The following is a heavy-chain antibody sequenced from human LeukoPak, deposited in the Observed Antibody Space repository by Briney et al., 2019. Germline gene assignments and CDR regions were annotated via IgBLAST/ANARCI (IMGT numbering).Heavy chain of an antibody. CDR3: ATLLGEWFSSGFDYYMDV. J-gene: IGHJ6*03. D-gene: IGHD3-16*01. CDR1: GGSISSYY. CDR2: IYHSGST. V-gene: IGHV4-59*04. Sequence: PSETLSLTCTVSGGSISSYYWSWIRQPPGKGLEWIGSIYHSGSTYYNPSLKSRVTISVDTSKNQFSLRLSSVTAADTAVYYCATLLGEWFSSGFDYYMDVWGKGSTVTVSS.